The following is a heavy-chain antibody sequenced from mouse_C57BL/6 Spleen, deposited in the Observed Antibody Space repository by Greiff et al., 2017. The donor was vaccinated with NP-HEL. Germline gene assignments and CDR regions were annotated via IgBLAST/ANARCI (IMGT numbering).Heavy chain of an antibody. V-gene: IGHV1-15*01. CDR2: IDPETGGT. Sequence: QVLLLQSGAELVRPGASVTLSCKASGYTFTDYEMHWVQQTPVNGLEWIGSIDPETGGTAYNQKFKGKAILTADKSNSTAYMELRSLTSEDSTDYYCTGGYYAMDYWGQGTSVTVSS. J-gene: IGHJ4*01. CDR3: TGGYYAMDY. CDR1: GYTFTDYE.